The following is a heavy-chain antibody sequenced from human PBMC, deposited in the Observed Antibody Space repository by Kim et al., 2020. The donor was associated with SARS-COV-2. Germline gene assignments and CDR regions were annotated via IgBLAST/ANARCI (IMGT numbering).Heavy chain of an antibody. CDR3: ARGIRGTLDP. D-gene: IGHD1-1*01. CDR2: NT. J-gene: IGHJ5*02. Sequence: NTKYSQKFQGRVTMTRDTSASTAYMELSSLRSEDTAVYYCARGIRGTLDPWGQGTLVTVSS. V-gene: IGHV1-3*01.